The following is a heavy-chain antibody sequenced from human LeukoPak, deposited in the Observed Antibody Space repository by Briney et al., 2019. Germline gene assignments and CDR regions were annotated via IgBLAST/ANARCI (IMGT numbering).Heavy chain of an antibody. CDR2: IYYSGST. D-gene: IGHD1-1*01. CDR1: GGSISSGGYY. V-gene: IGHV4-31*03. Sequence: PSETLSLTCTVSGGSISSGGYYWSWIRQHPGKGLEWIGYIYYSGSTYYNPSLKSRVTISVDTSKNQFSLKLSSVTAADTAVYYCARAPYSWKDVGLDYWGQGILVTVSS. CDR3: ARAPYSWKDVGLDY. J-gene: IGHJ4*02.